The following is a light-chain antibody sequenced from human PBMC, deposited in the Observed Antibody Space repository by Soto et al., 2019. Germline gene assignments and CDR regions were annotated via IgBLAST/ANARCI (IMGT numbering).Light chain of an antibody. CDR2: GAS. CDR1: QRVTSNY. J-gene: IGKJ1*01. CDR3: HQYGNSPGT. V-gene: IGKV3-20*01. Sequence: ETVLTQSPGTLSLSPGERATLSCRASQRVTSNYLAWYQHKPGQAPRLLIFGASIRDTGIPDRFSGSGSGTDFTLTISRLEPEDFAVYYCHQYGNSPGTFGQGTKVEIK.